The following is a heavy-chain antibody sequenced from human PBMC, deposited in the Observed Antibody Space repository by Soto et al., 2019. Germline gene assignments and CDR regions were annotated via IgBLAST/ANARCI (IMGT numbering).Heavy chain of an antibody. D-gene: IGHD1-7*01. CDR1: GGSFTSNNW. CDR2: IYRTGST. J-gene: IGHJ4*02. CDR3: ASRDPGTSVDY. Sequence: QVQLQESGPGLVKPSGTLSLTCAVSGGSFTSNNWWTWVRQPPGQGLEWIGEIYRTGSTNYNPSLKSRVTISLDKSENQFSLKVTFLTAADTAVYYCASRDPGTSVDYWGQGTLVTVSS. V-gene: IGHV4-4*02.